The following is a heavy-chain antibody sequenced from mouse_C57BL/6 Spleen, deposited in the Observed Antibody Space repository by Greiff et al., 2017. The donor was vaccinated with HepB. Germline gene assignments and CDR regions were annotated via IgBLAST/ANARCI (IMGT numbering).Heavy chain of an antibody. V-gene: IGHV1-18*01. CDR2: INPNNGGT. CDR3: AREGYYGSRYWYFDV. J-gene: IGHJ1*03. Sequence: VQLQQSGPELVKPGASVKIPCKASGYTFTDYNMDWVKQSHGKSLEWIGDINPNNGGTIYNQKFKGKATLTVDKSSSTAYMELRSLTSEDTAVYYCAREGYYGSRYWYFDVWGTGTTVTVSS. D-gene: IGHD1-1*01. CDR1: GYTFTDYN.